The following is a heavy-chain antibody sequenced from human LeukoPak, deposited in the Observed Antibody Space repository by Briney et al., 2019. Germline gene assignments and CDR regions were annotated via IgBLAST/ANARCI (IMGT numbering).Heavy chain of an antibody. J-gene: IGHJ4*02. CDR2: ISYDGSNK. CDR3: AREGTPGESYFDY. V-gene: IGHV3-30*04. Sequence: GGSLRLSCAASGFTFSSYAIHWVRQAPGKGLEWVAVISYDGSNKYYADSVKGRFTISRDNSKNTLYLQMNSLRTEDTAVYYRAREGTPGESYFDYWGQGTLVTVSS. D-gene: IGHD3-16*01. CDR1: GFTFSSYA.